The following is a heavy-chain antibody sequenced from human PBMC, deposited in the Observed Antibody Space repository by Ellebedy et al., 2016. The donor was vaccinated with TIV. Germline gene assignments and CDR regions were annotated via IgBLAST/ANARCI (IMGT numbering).Heavy chain of an antibody. J-gene: IGHJ4*02. V-gene: IGHV4-34*01. CDR2: VTHTGDT. CDR3: ARGFPAAWELAGA. D-gene: IGHD1-26*01. Sequence: GSLRLXCTVSGVSISSYHWSWFRQPPGKGLEWIGEVTHTGDTNYNPSLESRVTMSLDTSENQFSLKVNSVTAADTAVYFCARGFPAAWELAGAWGQGTLVTVSS. CDR1: GVSISSYH.